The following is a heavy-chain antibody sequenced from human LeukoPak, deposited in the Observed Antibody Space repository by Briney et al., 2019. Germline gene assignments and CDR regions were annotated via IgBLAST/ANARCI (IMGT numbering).Heavy chain of an antibody. CDR1: GGTFSSYA. CDR3: ARDLEGIATVSNDY. CDR2: IIPIFGTA. J-gene: IGHJ4*02. D-gene: IGHD2-21*01. V-gene: IGHV1-69*06. Sequence: SVKVSCKASGGTFSSYAISWVRQAPGQGLEWMGGIIPIFGTANYAQKFQGRVTITADKSTSTAYMELSSLRSEDTAVYYCARDLEGIATVSNDYWGQGTLVTVSS.